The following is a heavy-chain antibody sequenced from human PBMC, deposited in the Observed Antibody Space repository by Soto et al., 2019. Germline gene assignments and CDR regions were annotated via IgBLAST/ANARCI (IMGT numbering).Heavy chain of an antibody. Sequence: SVKVSCKASGGTSSSYAISWVRQAPGQGLEWMGGIIPIFGTANYAQKFQGRVTITADESTSTAYMELSSLRSVDTAVYYCAVEPRDYYDSSGPLFAWGQGTLVTVSS. CDR1: GGTSSSYA. V-gene: IGHV1-69*13. J-gene: IGHJ5*02. CDR2: IIPIFGTA. D-gene: IGHD3-22*01. CDR3: AVEPRDYYDSSGPLFA.